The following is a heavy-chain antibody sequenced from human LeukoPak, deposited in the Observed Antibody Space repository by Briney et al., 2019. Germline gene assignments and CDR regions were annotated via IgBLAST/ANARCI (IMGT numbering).Heavy chain of an antibody. D-gene: IGHD6-19*01. CDR1: GYTFTSYA. Sequence: ASVKVSCKASGYTFTSYAIHWVRQAPGQRLEWMGWINAGNGNTKYSQKFQGRVTITRDTSASTAYMELSSLRSEDTAVYYCARVSSGWYSDYWGQGTLVTVSS. V-gene: IGHV1-3*01. J-gene: IGHJ4*02. CDR3: ARVSSGWYSDY. CDR2: INAGNGNT.